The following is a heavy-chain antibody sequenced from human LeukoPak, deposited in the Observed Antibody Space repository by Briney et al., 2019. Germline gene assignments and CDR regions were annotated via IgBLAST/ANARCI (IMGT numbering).Heavy chain of an antibody. D-gene: IGHD3-9*01. Sequence: PGGSLRLSCAASGFTFSSYSMNWVRQAPGKGLEWVSSISSSSSYIYYADSVKGRFTISRDNAKNSLYLQMNSLRAEDTAVYYCARRTTYFGWRPSESPSCFDYWGQGTLITVSS. CDR2: ISSSSSYI. J-gene: IGHJ4*02. CDR1: GFTFSSYS. V-gene: IGHV3-21*01. CDR3: ARRTTYFGWRPSESPSCFDY.